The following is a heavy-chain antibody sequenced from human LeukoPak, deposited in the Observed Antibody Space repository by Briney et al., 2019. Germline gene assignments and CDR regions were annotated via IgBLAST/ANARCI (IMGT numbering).Heavy chain of an antibody. J-gene: IGHJ4*02. CDR3: ARLLLWFGDLDY. V-gene: IGHV3-23*01. D-gene: IGHD3-10*01. CDR1: GFTFSSYA. CDR2: ISGSGGST. Sequence: PGGSLRLSCAASGFTFSSYAMSWVRQAPGKGLEWVSAISGSGGSTYYADSVKGRFTISRDNSKNTLYLQMNSLRAEDTAVYYCARLLLWFGDLDYWGQGTLVTVSS.